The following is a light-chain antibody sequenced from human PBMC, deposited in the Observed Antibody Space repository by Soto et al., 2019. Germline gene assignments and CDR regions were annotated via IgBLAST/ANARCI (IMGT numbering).Light chain of an antibody. Sequence: IQLTQSPSSLSASVGDRVTITCRASQGISSYLAWYQQKPRKAPNLLIYAASTLQSGVPSRFSGSGSGTVFSLPSSSLQPGEFVTYDFQHLTSYPTFGQGTRLEIK. J-gene: IGKJ5*01. CDR2: AAS. V-gene: IGKV1-9*01. CDR1: QGISSY. CDR3: QHLTSYPT.